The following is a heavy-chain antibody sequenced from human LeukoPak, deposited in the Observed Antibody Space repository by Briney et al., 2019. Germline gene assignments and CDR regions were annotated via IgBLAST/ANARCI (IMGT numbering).Heavy chain of an antibody. CDR3: ARGSGDEFQNYFDY. D-gene: IGHD4-17*01. Sequence: SQTLSLTCTVSGGSISSGGYYWSWIRQHPGKGLEWIGYIYHSGSTYYNPSLKSRVTISVDRSKNQFSLKLSSVTAADTAVYYCARGSGDEFQNYFDYWGQGTLVTVSS. J-gene: IGHJ4*02. CDR2: IYHSGST. V-gene: IGHV4-30-2*01. CDR1: GGSISSGGYY.